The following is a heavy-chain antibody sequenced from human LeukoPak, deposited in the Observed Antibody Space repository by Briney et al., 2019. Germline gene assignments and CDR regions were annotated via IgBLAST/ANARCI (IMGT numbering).Heavy chain of an antibody. Sequence: GGSLRLSCAASGLTFSSFSMNWVRQAPGKGLEWVASISGSSSHIYYASSVRGRFTVSRDNANNSLQLQMNSLRPDDTAVYYCARATPPRAAFDCWGPGTLVTVSS. J-gene: IGHJ4*02. D-gene: IGHD6-25*01. V-gene: IGHV3-21*01. CDR1: GLTFSSFS. CDR2: ISGSSSHI. CDR3: ARATPPRAAFDC.